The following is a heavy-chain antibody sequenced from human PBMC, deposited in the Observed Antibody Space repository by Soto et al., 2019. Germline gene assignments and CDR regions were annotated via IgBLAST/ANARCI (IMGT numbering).Heavy chain of an antibody. D-gene: IGHD5-12*01. Sequence: QVQLVESGGGVVQPGRSLRLSCAASGFTFSSYAMHWVRQAPGKGLEWVAVISYDGSNKYYADSVKGRFTISRDNSKNTLYLQMNSLRAEDTAVYSCVEMATICDWGQGTLVTVSS. CDR3: VEMATICD. V-gene: IGHV3-30-3*01. CDR2: ISYDGSNK. J-gene: IGHJ4*02. CDR1: GFTFSSYA.